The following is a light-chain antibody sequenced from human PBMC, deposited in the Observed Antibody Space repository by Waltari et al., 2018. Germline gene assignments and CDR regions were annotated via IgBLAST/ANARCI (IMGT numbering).Light chain of an antibody. J-gene: IGLJ2*01. CDR1: SSDVGGYNY. CDR3: GSYRSSSTLEL. V-gene: IGLV2-14*01. Sequence: QSALTQPASVSGSPGQSITISCTGTSSDVGGYNYVSWYQQHPGKAPKLMIYEVSNRPSGIGNRFSGSRSGDTASLAISGLQAGDEAHCYCGSYRSSSTLELFGGGARLTVL. CDR2: EVS.